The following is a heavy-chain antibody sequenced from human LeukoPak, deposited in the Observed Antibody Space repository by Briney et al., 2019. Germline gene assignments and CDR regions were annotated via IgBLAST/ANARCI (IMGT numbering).Heavy chain of an antibody. CDR2: IKLDGSEK. J-gene: IGHJ4*02. D-gene: IGHD3-3*01. CDR1: GFTFGKYW. V-gene: IGHV3-7*03. Sequence: PGGSLRLSCVASGFTFGKYWMNWVRQAPGKGLEWVANIKLDGSEKNYVDSVKGRFTISRDNTKNSLYLQMNSLRAEDTAVFYCARDQYDTWSRRGNFDSWGQGTLVIVSS. CDR3: ARDQYDTWSRRGNFDS.